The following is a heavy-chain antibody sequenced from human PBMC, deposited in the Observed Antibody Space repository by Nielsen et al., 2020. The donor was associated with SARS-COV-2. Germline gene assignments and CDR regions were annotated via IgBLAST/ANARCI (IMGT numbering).Heavy chain of an antibody. V-gene: IGHV1-3*01. J-gene: IGHJ4*02. CDR1: GYTFTSYA. Sequence: ASVKVSCKASGYTFTSYAMHWVRQAPGQRLEWMGWINAGNGNTKYSQKFQGRVTITRDTSASTAYMEPSSLRSEDTAVYYCARGRWIAVAGPGVLAYWGQGTLVTVSS. CDR2: INAGNGNT. D-gene: IGHD6-19*01. CDR3: ARGRWIAVAGPGVLAY.